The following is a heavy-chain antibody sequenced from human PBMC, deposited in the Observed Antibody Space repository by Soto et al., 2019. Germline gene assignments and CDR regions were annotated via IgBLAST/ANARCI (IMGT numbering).Heavy chain of an antibody. J-gene: IGHJ5*02. V-gene: IGHV6-1*01. CDR2: TYYRSKWYK. CDR3: ARTVGWLDP. CDR1: GYSVASNSAA. D-gene: IGHD1-26*01. Sequence: QTLSLTCAISGYSVASNSAAWNLIRQSPSRGLEWLGRTYYRSKWYKEYAASVKSRITINPDTSKNQFSLQLNSVSPEDTAVYYCARTVGWLDPWGQGSLVTVSS.